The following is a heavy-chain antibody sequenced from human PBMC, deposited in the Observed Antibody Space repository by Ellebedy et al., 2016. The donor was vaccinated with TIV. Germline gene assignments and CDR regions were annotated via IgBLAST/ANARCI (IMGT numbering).Heavy chain of an antibody. Sequence: PGGSLRLSCEASGFTFSDYGMHWVRQAPGKGLEWVTYIRYDGSNKYYADSVKGRFTISRDNSKNTLFLEMNSLRAEDTAIYYCAGLWFGDSPRDNSDYWGRGTLVTVSS. CDR2: IRYDGSNK. D-gene: IGHD3-10*01. V-gene: IGHV3-30*02. CDR3: AGLWFGDSPRDNSDY. J-gene: IGHJ4*02. CDR1: GFTFSDYG.